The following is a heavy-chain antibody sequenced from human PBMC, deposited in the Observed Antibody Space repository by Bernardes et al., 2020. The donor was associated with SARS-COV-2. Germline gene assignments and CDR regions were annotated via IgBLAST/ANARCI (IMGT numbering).Heavy chain of an antibody. V-gene: IGHV1-2*02. CDR3: ARVTTVYYGMDV. D-gene: IGHD1-1*01. J-gene: IGHJ6*02. Sequence: ASVKDSCKASGYTFTGYYMHWVRQAPGQGLEWMGWINPNSGGTNYAQKFQGRVTMTRDTSISTAYMELSRLRSDDTAVYYCARVTTVYYGMDVWGQGTTVTVSS. CDR1: GYTFTGYY. CDR2: INPNSGGT.